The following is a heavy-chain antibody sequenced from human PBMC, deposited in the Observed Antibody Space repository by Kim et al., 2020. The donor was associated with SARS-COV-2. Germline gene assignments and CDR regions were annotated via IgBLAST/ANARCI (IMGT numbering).Heavy chain of an antibody. CDR2: ISWNSGSG. D-gene: IGHD6-13*01. Sequence: GGSLRLSCAASGFTFGDYAMHWVRQAPGKGLEWVSGISWNSGSGGCEDSVKVRVTISRDNAKNSLYLQMNSLSVEDTALYDCTRVSGGQQLVRSYFDTWGQGILVTVSS. V-gene: IGHV3-9*01. J-gene: IGHJ4*02. CDR3: TRVSGGQQLVRSYFDT. CDR1: GFTFGDYA.